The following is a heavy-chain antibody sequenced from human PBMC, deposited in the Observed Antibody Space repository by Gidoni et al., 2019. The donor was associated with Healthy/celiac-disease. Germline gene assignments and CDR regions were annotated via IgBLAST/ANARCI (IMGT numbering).Heavy chain of an antibody. Sequence: QVQLQQWGAGLLKPSETLSLTCAVYGGSFSGYYWRWLRQPPGKGLEWIGEINHSGSTNYNPSLKSRVTISVDTSKNQFSLKLSSVTAADTAVYYCARLAAAGLEYFQHWGQGTLVTVSS. V-gene: IGHV4-34*01. D-gene: IGHD6-13*01. J-gene: IGHJ1*01. CDR2: INHSGST. CDR1: GGSFSGYY. CDR3: ARLAAAGLEYFQH.